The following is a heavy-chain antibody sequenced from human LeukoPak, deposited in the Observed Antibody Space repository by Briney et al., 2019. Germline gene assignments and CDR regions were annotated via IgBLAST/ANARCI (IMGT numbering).Heavy chain of an antibody. D-gene: IGHD6-13*01. CDR1: GYTFTGYY. CDR2: INPNSGGT. J-gene: IGHJ5*02. Sequence: ASVKVSCKASGYTFTGYYMHWVRQAPGQGLEWMGWINPNSGGTNYAQKFQGRVTMTTDTSTSTAYMERRSLRSDDTAVYYCARYSSSWSRWFDPWGQGTLVTVSS. V-gene: IGHV1-2*02. CDR3: ARYSSSWSRWFDP.